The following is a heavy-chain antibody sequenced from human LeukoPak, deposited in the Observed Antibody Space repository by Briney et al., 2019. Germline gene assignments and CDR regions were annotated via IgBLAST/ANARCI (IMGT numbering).Heavy chain of an antibody. CDR3: ARTYYYDSSGYHY. CDR2: IIPILGIA. Sequence: ASVKVSCKASGGTFSSYAISWVRQAPGQGLEWMGRIIPILGIANYAQKFQGRVTITADKSTSTAYMELSSLRSEDTAVYYCARTYYYDSSGYHYWGQGTLVTVSS. D-gene: IGHD3-22*01. J-gene: IGHJ4*02. CDR1: GGTFSSYA. V-gene: IGHV1-69*04.